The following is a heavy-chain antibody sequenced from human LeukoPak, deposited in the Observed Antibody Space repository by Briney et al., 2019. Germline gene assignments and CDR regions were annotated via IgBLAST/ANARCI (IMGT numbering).Heavy chain of an antibody. J-gene: IGHJ4*02. D-gene: IGHD3-10*01. CDR2: IKSKTDGGTT. CDR1: GFTFSNAW. CDR3: TTAERITMVRSKEPSTPLQDY. V-gene: IGHV3-15*01. Sequence: GGSLRLSCAASGFTFSNAWMSWVRQAPGKGLEWVGRIKSKTDGGTTDYAAPVKGRFTISRDDSKNTLYLQMNSLKTEDTAVYYCTTAERITMVRSKEPSTPLQDYWGQGTLVTVSS.